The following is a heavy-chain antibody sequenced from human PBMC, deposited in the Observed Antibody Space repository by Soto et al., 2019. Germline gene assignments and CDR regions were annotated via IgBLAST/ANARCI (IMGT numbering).Heavy chain of an antibody. CDR2: IYYSGST. V-gene: IGHV4-30-4*01. CDR3: ARTHGYAIGY. Sequence: PSETMSLTXTVSGGSISSGDYYWSWIRQPPGKGLEWIGYIYYSGSTYYNPSLKSRVTISVDTSKNQFSLKLSSVTAANTAVYDCARTHGYAIGYWGQGTLVTVSS. CDR1: GGSISSGDYY. J-gene: IGHJ4*02. D-gene: IGHD5-18*01.